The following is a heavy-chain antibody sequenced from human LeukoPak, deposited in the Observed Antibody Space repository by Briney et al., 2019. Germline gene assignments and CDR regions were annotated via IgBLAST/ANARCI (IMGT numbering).Heavy chain of an antibody. J-gene: IGHJ4*02. V-gene: IGHV4-34*01. CDR2: INHSGST. CDR1: GGSFSGYY. CDR3: ARGLYDYGDYGY. Sequence: PSETLSLTCAVCGGSFSGYYWSWIRQPPGKGLEWIGEINHSGSTNYNPSLKSRVTISVDTSKNQFSLKLSSVTAADTAVYYCARGLYDYGDYGYWGQGTLVTVSS. D-gene: IGHD4-17*01.